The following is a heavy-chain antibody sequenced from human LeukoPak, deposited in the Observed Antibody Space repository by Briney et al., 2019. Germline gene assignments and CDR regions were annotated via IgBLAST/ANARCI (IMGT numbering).Heavy chain of an antibody. D-gene: IGHD3-16*01. CDR2: ISWNSGSI. CDR1: GFTFDDYA. Sequence: QAGRSLRLSCAASGFTFDDYAMHWVRQAPGKGLEWVSGISWNSGSIGYADSVKGRFTISRDNAKNSLYLQMNSLRAEDTAVYYCAKSRGGYYNYYYMDVWGKGTTVTVSS. CDR3: AKSRGGYYNYYYMDV. V-gene: IGHV3-9*01. J-gene: IGHJ6*03.